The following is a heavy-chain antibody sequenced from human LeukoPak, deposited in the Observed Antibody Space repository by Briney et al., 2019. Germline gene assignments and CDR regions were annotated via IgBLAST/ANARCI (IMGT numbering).Heavy chain of an antibody. CDR2: ISYDGSNK. J-gene: IGHJ1*01. CDR3: ARGQSHPTGWYLKGESLQY. D-gene: IGHD6-19*01. CDR1: GFSFSSYA. Sequence: GGSLRLSCAASGFSFSSYAMHWVRQAPGKGLEWVAVISYDGSNKYYADSVKGRFTISRDNSKNALYLQMNSLTPEDTAVYYCARGQSHPTGWYLKGESLQYWGQGTLVTVSS. V-gene: IGHV3-30*04.